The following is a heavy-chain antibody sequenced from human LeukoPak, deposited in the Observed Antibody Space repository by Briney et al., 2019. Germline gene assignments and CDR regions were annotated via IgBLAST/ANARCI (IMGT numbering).Heavy chain of an antibody. CDR1: GYTFTSYG. V-gene: IGHV1-18*01. CDR2: ISAYNGNT. Sequence: ASVKVSCKXSGYTFTSYGISWVRQAPRQGLEWMGRISAYNGNTNYAQKLQGRVTMTTDTSTSTAYMELRSLRSDDTAVYYCARVRPTRLGYCSSTSCYRYDYWGQGTLVTVSS. D-gene: IGHD2-2*01. J-gene: IGHJ4*02. CDR3: ARVRPTRLGYCSSTSCYRYDY.